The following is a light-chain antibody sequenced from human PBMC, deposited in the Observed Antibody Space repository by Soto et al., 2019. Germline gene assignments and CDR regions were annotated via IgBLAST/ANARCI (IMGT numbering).Light chain of an antibody. J-gene: IGLJ2*01. V-gene: IGLV2-8*01. Sequence: QSALTQPPSASGSPGQSVTISCTGTSSDLGYYNYVSWYQRRPGKAPKLLIYEVTKRPSGVPDRFSASKSGNTASLTVSGLQPEDEADYYCSSYAGSDNFMVFGGGTQLIVL. CDR1: SSDLGYYNY. CDR2: EVT. CDR3: SSYAGSDNFMV.